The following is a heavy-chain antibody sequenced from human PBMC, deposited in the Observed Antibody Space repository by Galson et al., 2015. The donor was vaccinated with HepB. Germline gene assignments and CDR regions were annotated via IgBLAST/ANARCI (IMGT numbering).Heavy chain of an antibody. V-gene: IGHV3-66*04. J-gene: IGHJ6*02. Sequence: SLRLSCAASGFTVSSNYMSWVRQAPGKGLEWVSVIYSGGSTYYADSVKGRFTISRDNSKNTLYLQMNSLRAEDTAVYYCARPRDSTVAPPYGMDVWGQGTTVTVSS. CDR1: GFTVSSNY. CDR2: IYSGGST. CDR3: ARPRDSTVAPPYGMDV. D-gene: IGHD4-23*01.